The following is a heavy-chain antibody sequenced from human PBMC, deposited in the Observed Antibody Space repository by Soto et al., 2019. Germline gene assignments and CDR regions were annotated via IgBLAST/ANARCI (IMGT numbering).Heavy chain of an antibody. V-gene: IGHV4-30-4*01. CDR3: ARDRGGSVAYYYGMDV. CDR1: GGSISSGDYY. J-gene: IGHJ6*02. CDR2: IYYSGST. D-gene: IGHD3-16*01. Sequence: PSETLSLTCTVSGGSISSGDYYWSWIRQPPGKGLEWIGYIYYSGSTYYNPSLKSRVTISVDTSKNQFSLKLSSVTAADTAVYYCARDRGGSVAYYYGMDVWGQGTTVTVLL.